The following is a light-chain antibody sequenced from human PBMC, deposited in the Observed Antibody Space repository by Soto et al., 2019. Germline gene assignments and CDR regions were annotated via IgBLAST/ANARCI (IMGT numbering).Light chain of an antibody. J-gene: IGLJ2*01. CDR1: SSDVGSYNL. CDR2: EGS. V-gene: IGLV2-23*03. Sequence: QSALTQPASVSGSPGQSITISCTGTSSDVGSYNLVSWYQQHPGKAPKLMIYEGSKRPSGVSNRFSGSKSGNTASLTISGLQAEDEYDYYCCSYAGSSTFLFGGGTKLTVL. CDR3: CSYAGSSTFL.